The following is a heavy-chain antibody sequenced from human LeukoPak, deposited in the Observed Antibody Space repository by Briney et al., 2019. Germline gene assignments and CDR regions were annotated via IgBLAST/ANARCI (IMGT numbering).Heavy chain of an antibody. V-gene: IGHV3-43D*04. D-gene: IGHD6-13*01. Sequence: GGSLRLSCAASGFTFDDYPMHWVRQAPGKGLEWVSLISWDGGSTYYADSVKGRFTISRDNSKNSLYLQMNSLRAEDTALYYCAKDIGYSSSWYGMDVWGKGTTVTVSS. J-gene: IGHJ6*04. CDR3: AKDIGYSSSWYGMDV. CDR2: ISWDGGST. CDR1: GFTFDDYP.